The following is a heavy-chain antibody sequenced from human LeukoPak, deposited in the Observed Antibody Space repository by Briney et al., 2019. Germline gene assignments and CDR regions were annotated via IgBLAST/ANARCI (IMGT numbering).Heavy chain of an antibody. D-gene: IGHD3-22*01. V-gene: IGHV1-18*01. J-gene: IGHJ4*02. Sequence: ASVKVSCKASGYTFTSYGISWVRQAPGQGLEWMGWISAYNGNTNYAQKLQGRVTMTTDTSTSTAYMELRSLRSDDTAVYYCARDTHYYDSSGYPSDWGQGTLVTVSS. CDR2: ISAYNGNT. CDR3: ARDTHYYDSSGYPSD. CDR1: GYTFTSYG.